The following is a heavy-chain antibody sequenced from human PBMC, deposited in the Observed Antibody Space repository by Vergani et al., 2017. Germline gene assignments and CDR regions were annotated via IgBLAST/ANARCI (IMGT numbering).Heavy chain of an antibody. CDR1: GFTFNQYG. V-gene: IGHV3-33*01. J-gene: IGHJ5*02. CDR3: ARDLRLLYNRFDP. Sequence: QVQLVQSGGGVVQPGGSLRLSCVASGFTFNQYGMHWVRQAPGKGLEWVAVTWYDGKNKQYADSVKGRFTISRDNSKSTMYLQMNGLRDEDTGVYYCARDLRLLYNRFDPWGQGTLVTVSS. D-gene: IGHD1-14*01. CDR2: TWYDGKNK.